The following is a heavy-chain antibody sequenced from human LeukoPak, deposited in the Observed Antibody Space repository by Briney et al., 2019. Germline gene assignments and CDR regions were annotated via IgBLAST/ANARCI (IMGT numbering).Heavy chain of an antibody. CDR1: GFTVSSNY. CDR3: ARYLLNGDLDY. J-gene: IGHJ4*02. CDR2: IYSGGST. D-gene: IGHD4-17*01. Sequence: GGSLRLSCAASGFTVSSNYRSWVRQAPGKGLEWVSVIYSGGSTYYADSVKGRFTISRDNSRNTLYLQMNSLRAEDTAVYYCARYLLNGDLDYWGQGTLVTVSS. V-gene: IGHV3-53*01.